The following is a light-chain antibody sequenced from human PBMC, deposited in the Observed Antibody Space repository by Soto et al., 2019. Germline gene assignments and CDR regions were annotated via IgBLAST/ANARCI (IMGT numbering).Light chain of an antibody. CDR3: QQYAYSRT. CDR2: GAS. V-gene: IGKV3-20*01. Sequence: EIVLTQSPGTLSLSPGERATLSCRASQSVSNNYLAWYQQKPGQAPRLLIYGASNRATGIPDRFSGSGSGTDFTLTISRLEPEDFAVYYCQQYAYSRTFGQGTKVDIK. CDR1: QSVSNNY. J-gene: IGKJ1*01.